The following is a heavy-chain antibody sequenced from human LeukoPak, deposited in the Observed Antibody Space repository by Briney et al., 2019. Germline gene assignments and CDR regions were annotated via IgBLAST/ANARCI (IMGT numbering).Heavy chain of an antibody. J-gene: IGHJ5*02. CDR1: GGSISSYY. D-gene: IGHD6-25*01. CDR2: IYYSGST. V-gene: IGHV4-59*08. CDR3: ARFRGRLWFDP. Sequence: PSETLSLTCTVSGGSISSYYWSWIRQPPGKGLEWIGYIYYSGSTNYNPSLKSRVTISVDTSKNQFSLKLSSVTAADTAVYYCARFRGRLWFDPWGQGTLVTVSS.